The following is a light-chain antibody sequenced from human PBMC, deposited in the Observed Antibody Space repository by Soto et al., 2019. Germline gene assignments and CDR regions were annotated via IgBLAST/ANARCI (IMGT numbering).Light chain of an antibody. CDR1: ESVTDY. CDR2: DVS. V-gene: IGKV3-11*01. CDR3: QQRSDWPWT. J-gene: IGKJ1*01. Sequence: EIVLTQSPATLSFSPGERGTLSCRASESVTDYLAWYQQKPGQAPRLLVYDVSNRAAGIPTRFSGGGSGTDLTLTISNVEPEDFAVYYCQQRSDWPWTFGQGTKVDIK.